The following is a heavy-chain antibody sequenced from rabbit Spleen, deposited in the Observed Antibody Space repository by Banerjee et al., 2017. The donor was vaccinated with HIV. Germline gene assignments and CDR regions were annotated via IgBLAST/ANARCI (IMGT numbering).Heavy chain of an antibody. CDR3: ARDTSSSFSSYGMDL. D-gene: IGHD1-1*01. J-gene: IGHJ6*01. CDR2: IAGSSSGFT. CDR1: GFSFSSSDY. V-gene: IGHV1S40*01. Sequence: QSLGESGGDLVKPGASLTLTCTASGFSFSSSDYMCWVRQPPGKGLEWISCIAGSSSGFTYSATWAKGRFTCSKTSSTTVTLQMTSLTVADTATYFCARDTSSSFSSYGMDLWGPGTLVTVS.